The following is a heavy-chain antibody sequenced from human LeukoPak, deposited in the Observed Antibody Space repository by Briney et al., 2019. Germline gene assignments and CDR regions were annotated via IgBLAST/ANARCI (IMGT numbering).Heavy chain of an antibody. V-gene: IGHV3-30*03. CDR2: ISYDGSNK. CDR3: ARDVALWFGELSYYFDY. Sequence: GGSLRLSCAASGFTFSSYWMHWVRQAPGKGLEWVAVISYDGSNKYYADSVKGRFTISRDNSKNTLYLQMNSLRAEDTAVYYCARDVALWFGELSYYFDYWGQGTLVTVSS. J-gene: IGHJ4*02. CDR1: GFTFSSYW. D-gene: IGHD3-10*01.